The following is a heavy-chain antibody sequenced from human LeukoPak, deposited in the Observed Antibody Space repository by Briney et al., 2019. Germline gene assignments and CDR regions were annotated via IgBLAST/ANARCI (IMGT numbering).Heavy chain of an antibody. CDR1: GFSFRTYA. Sequence: PGGSLRLSCAASGFSFRTYAMTWVRQAPGKGLEWVSGINWNGGSTGYADSVKGRFTISRDNAKNSLYLQMNSLRAEDTALYYCARDRGYFDWSPADAFDIWGQGTMVTVSS. CDR3: ARDRGYFDWSPADAFDI. D-gene: IGHD3-9*01. J-gene: IGHJ3*02. V-gene: IGHV3-20*04. CDR2: INWNGGST.